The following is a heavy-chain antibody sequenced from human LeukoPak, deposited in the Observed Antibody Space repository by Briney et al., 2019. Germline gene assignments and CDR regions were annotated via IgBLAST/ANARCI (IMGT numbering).Heavy chain of an antibody. CDR2: VKQDGSQK. Sequence: GGSLRLSCAASGFIFSNYWMPWVRQSPGKGLEWVANVKQDGSQKYYVDSVKGRFTISRDNAKNSLYLEMNSLRAEDTAVYYCARDRGDRLFDYWGQGILVTVSS. J-gene: IGHJ4*02. D-gene: IGHD4-17*01. CDR1: GFIFSNYW. CDR3: ARDRGDRLFDY. V-gene: IGHV3-7*01.